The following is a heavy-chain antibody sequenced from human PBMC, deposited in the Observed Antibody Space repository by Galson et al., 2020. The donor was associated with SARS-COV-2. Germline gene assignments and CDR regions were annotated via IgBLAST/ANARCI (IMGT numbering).Heavy chain of an antibody. CDR2: IKQDGTKR. D-gene: IGHD4-17*01. CDR3: VSIRVTTFSDLDH. Sequence: QLGESLKISCAASGFTFRNYWMTWVRQAPGKGLEWVAKIKQDGTKRQYVDSVKGRLTISRDNAKNSVYLQMNNLRTEDTATYYGVSIRVTTFSDLDHWGQGTLVTVSS. CDR1: GFTFRNYW. J-gene: IGHJ4*02. V-gene: IGHV3-7*02.